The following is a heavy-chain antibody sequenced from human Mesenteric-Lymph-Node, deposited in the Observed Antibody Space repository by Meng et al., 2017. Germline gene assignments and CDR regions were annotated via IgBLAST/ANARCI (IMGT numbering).Heavy chain of an antibody. CDR1: GFTFSNSW. J-gene: IGHJ4*02. CDR2: ISSSGSTI. CDR3: ARGGHDYGDYAWG. Sequence: GESLKISCVASGFTFSNSWMTWVRQAPGKGLEWVSYISSSGSTIYYADSVKGRFTISRDNAKNSLYLQMNSLRAEDTAVYYCARGGHDYGDYAWGWGQGTLVTVSS. V-gene: IGHV3-48*03. D-gene: IGHD4-17*01.